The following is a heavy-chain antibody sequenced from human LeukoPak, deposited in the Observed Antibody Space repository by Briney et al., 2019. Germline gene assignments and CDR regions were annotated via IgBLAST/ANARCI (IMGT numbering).Heavy chain of an antibody. CDR1: GYTFINYY. CDR3: ARSGIIGYCSSTSCPPPYGMDV. CDR2: INPNSGDV. Sequence: ASVKVSCKASGYTFINYYIHWVRQAPGQGFEWVGWINPNSGDVNYAQNFQGWVTMTRATSITTAYMELNRLKSDDTAVYYCARSGIIGYCSSTSCPPPYGMDVWGQGTTVTVSS. D-gene: IGHD2-2*01. J-gene: IGHJ6*02. V-gene: IGHV1-2*04.